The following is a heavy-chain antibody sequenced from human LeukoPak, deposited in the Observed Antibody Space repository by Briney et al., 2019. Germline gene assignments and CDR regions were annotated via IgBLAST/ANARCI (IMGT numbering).Heavy chain of an antibody. D-gene: IGHD1-1*01. CDR3: AKEYGYDYNYFCSMDV. CDR1: VFTLSDYY. V-gene: IGHV3-11*01. Sequence: PGGSLRLSCAHSVFTLSDYYMSSIRQAPGKGLEWVSYICSSGSAIYYAHSVKGRFTISRDNAKKSLYLQMNSMRAEDTAVYYCAKEYGYDYNYFCSMDVWGKGTTVTISS. CDR2: ICSSGSAI. J-gene: IGHJ6*03.